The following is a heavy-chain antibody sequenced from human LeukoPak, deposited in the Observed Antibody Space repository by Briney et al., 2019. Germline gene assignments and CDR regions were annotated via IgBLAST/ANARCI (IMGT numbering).Heavy chain of an antibody. Sequence: GGSLRLSCVASGFTFSDYWMTWVRQAPGKGLEWVANIKEDGSEMHYVDSVKGRFTISRDNAKKSLHLQMNSLRAEDTAVYYCAREVVVDIWGQGTTVTVSS. D-gene: IGHD2-15*01. CDR2: IKEDGSEM. CDR3: AREVVVDI. CDR1: GFTFSDYW. J-gene: IGHJ3*02. V-gene: IGHV3-7*01.